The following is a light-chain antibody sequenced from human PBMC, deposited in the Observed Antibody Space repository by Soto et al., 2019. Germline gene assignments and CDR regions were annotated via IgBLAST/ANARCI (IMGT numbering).Light chain of an antibody. CDR2: GAS. V-gene: IGKV3-11*01. J-gene: IGKJ5*01. CDR1: QSVSSN. Sequence: EIVMTQSPATLSVSPGERATLSCRASQSVSSNLAWYQQRPGQAPRLLLYGASSRATGIPARFSGSGSGTDFTLTISSLEPEDFAVYYCHHRGNGITFGQGTRLEI. CDR3: HHRGNGIT.